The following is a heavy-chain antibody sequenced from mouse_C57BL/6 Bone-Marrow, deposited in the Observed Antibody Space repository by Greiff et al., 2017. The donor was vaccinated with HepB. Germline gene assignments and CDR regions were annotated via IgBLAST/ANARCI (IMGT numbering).Heavy chain of an antibody. CDR2: IYPGSGNT. Sequence: QVQLKQSGAELVRPGASVKLSCKASGYTFTDYYINWVKQRPGQGLEWIARIYPGSGNTYYNEKFKGKATLTAEKSSSTAYMQLSSLTSEDSAVYFCARSPSYYYGRGDYFDYWGQGTTLTVSS. D-gene: IGHD1-1*01. J-gene: IGHJ2*01. V-gene: IGHV1-76*01. CDR3: ARSPSYYYGRGDYFDY. CDR1: GYTFTDYY.